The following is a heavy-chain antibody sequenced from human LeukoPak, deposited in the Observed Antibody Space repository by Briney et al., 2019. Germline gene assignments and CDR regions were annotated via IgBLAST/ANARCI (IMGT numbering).Heavy chain of an antibody. CDR1: GYTFTGYY. J-gene: IGHJ4*02. CDR2: INPNSGGT. V-gene: IGHV1-2*02. Sequence: AASVKVSCKASGYTFTGYYMHWVRQAPGQGLEWMGWINPNSGGTNYAQKFQGRVTMTRDTSISTAYMELGRLRSDDTAVYYCARQVAGWAPALNYWGQGTLVTVSS. D-gene: IGHD6-19*01. CDR3: ARQVAGWAPALNY.